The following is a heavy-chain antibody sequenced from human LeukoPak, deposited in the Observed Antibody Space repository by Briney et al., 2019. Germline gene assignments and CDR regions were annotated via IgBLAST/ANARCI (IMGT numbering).Heavy chain of an antibody. J-gene: IGHJ4*02. CDR3: ASVNFWSGSVFDY. CDR2: INHSGST. V-gene: IGHV4-34*01. D-gene: IGHD3-3*01. Sequence: SETLSLTCAVYGGSFSGYYWCWIRQPPGKGLEWIGEINHSGSTNYNPTLKSRVTISVDTSKNQFSLKLSSVTAADTAVYYCASVNFWSGSVFDYWGQETLVTVSS. CDR1: GGSFSGYY.